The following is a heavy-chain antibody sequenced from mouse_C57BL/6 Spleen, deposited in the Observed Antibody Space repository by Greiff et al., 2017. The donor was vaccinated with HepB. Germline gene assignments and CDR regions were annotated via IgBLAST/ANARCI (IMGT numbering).Heavy chain of an antibody. CDR2: INYDGSST. CDR1: GFTFSDYY. Sequence: EVNLVESEGGLVQPGSSMKLSCTASGFTFSDYYMAWVRQVPEKGLEWVANINYDGSSTYYLDSFKSRFIISIDNAKNILYLQMSSLKSEDTATYYCARVLPLYYFDYWGQGTTLTVSS. CDR3: ARVLPLYYFDY. D-gene: IGHD1-1*01. V-gene: IGHV5-16*01. J-gene: IGHJ2*01.